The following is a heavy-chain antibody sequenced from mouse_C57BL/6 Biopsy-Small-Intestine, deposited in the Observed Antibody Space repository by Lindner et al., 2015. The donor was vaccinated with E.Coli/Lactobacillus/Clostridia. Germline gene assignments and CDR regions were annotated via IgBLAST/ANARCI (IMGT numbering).Heavy chain of an antibody. CDR2: INAGNGNT. CDR1: GYTFTRYA. J-gene: IGHJ4*01. CDR3: ARGRIGELEDIVVDTKFDP. Sequence: SVKVSCKASGYTFTRYALHWVRQAPGQRLEWMGWINAGNGNTKYSQKFQDRVTFIRDTSTNTAYMELSSLTSEDTAVYYCARGRIGELEDIVVDTKFDPWGQGTLVTVSS. V-gene: IGHV1-4*01. D-gene: IGHD1-1*01.